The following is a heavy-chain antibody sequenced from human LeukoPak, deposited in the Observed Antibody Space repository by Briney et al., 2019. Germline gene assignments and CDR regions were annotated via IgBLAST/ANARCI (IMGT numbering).Heavy chain of an antibody. J-gene: IGHJ4*02. V-gene: IGHV4-34*01. CDR3: ARSSLGRIAAAGTPDY. Sequence: KSSETLSLTCAVYGGSFSGYYWSWIRQPPGKGLEWIGEINHSGSTNYNPSLKSRVTISVDTSKNQFSLKLSSVTAADTAVYYCARSSLGRIAAAGTPDYWGQGTLVTVSS. CDR2: INHSGST. CDR1: GGSFSGYY. D-gene: IGHD6-13*01.